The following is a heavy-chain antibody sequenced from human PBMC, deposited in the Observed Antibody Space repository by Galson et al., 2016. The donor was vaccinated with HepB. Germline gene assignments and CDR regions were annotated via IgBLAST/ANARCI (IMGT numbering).Heavy chain of an antibody. CDR1: GDSVSRNFVA. V-gene: IGHV6-1*01. J-gene: IGHJ3*02. D-gene: IGHD1-1*01. CDR2: TYYRSGWMN. CDR3: AREYINSFDI. Sequence: CAISGDSVSRNFVAWNWIRQSPSRGLEWLGRTYYRSGWMNDYPVSVKSRISISPDTSENQFSLQLNSVTPEDTAVYYCAREYINSFDIWGQGTMVTVSS.